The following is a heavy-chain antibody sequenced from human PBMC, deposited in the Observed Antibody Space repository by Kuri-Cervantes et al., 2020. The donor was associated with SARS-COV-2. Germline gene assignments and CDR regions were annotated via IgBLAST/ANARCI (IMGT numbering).Heavy chain of an antibody. CDR3: TTALDYDFWSGSTPGYYYYMDV. CDR2: IYSGGST. Sequence: GESLKISCTASGLTFGDYAMSWVRQAPGKGLEWVSVIYSGGSTYYADSVKGRFTIPRYNSKNTLYLQMNSLKTEDTAVYYCTTALDYDFWSGSTPGYYYYMDVWGKGTTVTVSS. CDR1: GLTFGDYA. V-gene: IGHV3-53*01. J-gene: IGHJ6*03. D-gene: IGHD3-3*01.